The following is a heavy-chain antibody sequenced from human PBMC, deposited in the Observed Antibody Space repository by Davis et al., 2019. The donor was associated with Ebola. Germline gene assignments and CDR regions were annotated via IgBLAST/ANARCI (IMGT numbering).Heavy chain of an antibody. CDR3: ARYSGTYRDY. CDR2: ISSGSSYM. V-gene: IGHV3-11*06. D-gene: IGHD1-26*01. CDR1: GFTFSVYY. Sequence: GESLKISCAASGFTFSVYYMSWIRQAPGKGLEWVSSISSGSSYMFYADSVKGRFTISRDNAKNSLYLQMNSLRVEDTAVYYCARYSGTYRDYWGQGTLVTVSS. J-gene: IGHJ4*02.